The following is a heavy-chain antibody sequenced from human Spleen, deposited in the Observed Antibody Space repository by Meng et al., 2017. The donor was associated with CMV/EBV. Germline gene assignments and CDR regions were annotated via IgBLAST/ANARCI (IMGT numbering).Heavy chain of an antibody. D-gene: IGHD6-13*01. CDR2: INPNSGGT. V-gene: IGHV1-2*02. CDR1: GYTFTAHY. Sequence: ASVKVSCKASGYTFTAHYFHWVRQAPGQGLEWMGWINPNSGGTNYAQKFQGRVTMTRDTSISTAYMELSRLRSDDTAVYYCARDFYTSSWYLYYYYYGMDVWGQGTTVTVSS. CDR3: ARDFYTSSWYLYYYYYGMDV. J-gene: IGHJ6*02.